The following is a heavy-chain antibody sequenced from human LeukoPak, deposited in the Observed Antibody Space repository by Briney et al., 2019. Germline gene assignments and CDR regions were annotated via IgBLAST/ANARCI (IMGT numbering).Heavy chain of an antibody. V-gene: IGHV5-51*01. CDR1: GYSFTSYW. J-gene: IGHJ4*02. D-gene: IGHD7-27*01. CDR2: IYPVDSDT. CDR3: ARPGQLGEYTPYYFDY. Sequence: GESLKISCKGSGYSFTSYWIGWVRQMPGKGLEWMGIIYPVDSDTRYSPSFQGQVTISADKSISTAYLQWSSLKASDTAMYYCARPGQLGEYTPYYFDYWGQGTLVTASS.